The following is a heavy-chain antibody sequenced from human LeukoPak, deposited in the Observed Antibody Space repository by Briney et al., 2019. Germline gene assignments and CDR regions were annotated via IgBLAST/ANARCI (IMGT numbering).Heavy chain of an antibody. CDR1: GYTFTSYA. V-gene: IGHV1-3*01. J-gene: IGHJ4*02. D-gene: IGHD3-9*01. Sequence: ASVKVSCKASGYTFTSYAMHWVRQAPGQRLEWMGWINAGNGNTKYSQKFQGRVTITRDTSTTTTYMELRSLRSDDTAVYYCARADNILTGYHFDYWGQGTLVTVSS. CDR3: ARADNILTGYHFDY. CDR2: INAGNGNT.